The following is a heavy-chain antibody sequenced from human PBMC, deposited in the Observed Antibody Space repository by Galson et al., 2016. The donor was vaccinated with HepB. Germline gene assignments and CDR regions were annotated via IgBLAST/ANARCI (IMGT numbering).Heavy chain of an antibody. J-gene: IGHJ4*02. CDR1: GFSLTTTDTEMR. CDR2: IDWDDEK. CDR3: ARLIGSIGTRYFDH. D-gene: IGHD1-14*01. V-gene: IGHV2-70*04. Sequence: PALVTPTQTLTLTCSFSGFSLTTTDTEMRVSWIRQAPGKALEWLARIDWDDEKFYSTSLKTRLTISKSRNQVILTMTDMEPVDTATYYCARLIGSIGTRYFDHWGQGTLVTVSS.